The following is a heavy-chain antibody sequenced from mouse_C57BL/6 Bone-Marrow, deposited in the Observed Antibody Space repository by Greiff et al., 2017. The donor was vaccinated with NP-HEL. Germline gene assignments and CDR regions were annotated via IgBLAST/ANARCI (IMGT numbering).Heavy chain of an antibody. CDR3: ARYHYYGSSEYYFDY. V-gene: IGHV14-2*01. D-gene: IGHD1-1*01. CDR1: GFNIKDYY. Sequence: VHVKQSGAELVKPGASVKLSCTASGFNIKDYYMHWVKQRPEQGLEWIGRIDPEDGETKYAPKFQGKATITADTSSNTAYLQLSSLTSEDTAVYYCARYHYYGSSEYYFDYWGQGTTLTVSS. CDR2: IDPEDGET. J-gene: IGHJ2*01.